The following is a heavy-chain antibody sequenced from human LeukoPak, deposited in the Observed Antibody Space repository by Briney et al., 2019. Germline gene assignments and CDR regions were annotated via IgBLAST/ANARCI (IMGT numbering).Heavy chain of an antibody. CDR1: GVTVSSDY. CDR2: MYSGRST. D-gene: IGHD5-24*01. CDR3: ARVQSGGDYYYYYLDV. Sequence: GGSLRLSCAASGVTVSSDYMSWGCHPPGKGLELGSVMYSGRSTYSADYVKGQFQISRDNSKNTLYLQMNRLRAEDTAVYYCARVQSGGDYYYYYLDVWGKGTTVTVSS. V-gene: IGHV3-53*01. J-gene: IGHJ6*03.